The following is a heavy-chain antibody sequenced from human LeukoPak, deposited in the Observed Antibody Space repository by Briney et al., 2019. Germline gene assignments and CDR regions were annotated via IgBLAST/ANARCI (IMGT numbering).Heavy chain of an antibody. CDR2: IYTSGST. J-gene: IGHJ4*02. CDR1: GGSISSYY. CDR3: ARTGSSGWYDPFDY. D-gene: IGHD6-19*01. V-gene: IGHV4-4*07. Sequence: PSETLSLTCTVSGGSISSYYWNWIRQPAGKGLEWIGHIYTSGSTNYNPSLKSRVTMSVDTSKNQFSLKLSSVTAADTAVYYCARTGSSGWYDPFDYWGQGTLVTVSS.